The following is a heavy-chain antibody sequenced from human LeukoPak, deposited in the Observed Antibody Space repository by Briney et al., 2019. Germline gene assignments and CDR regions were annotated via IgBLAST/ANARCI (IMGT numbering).Heavy chain of an antibody. V-gene: IGHV1-2*02. CDR1: GYTFTGYY. CDR2: IKPDSGDT. CDR3: VRDRPHNWFDP. Sequence: ASVKVSCMASGYTFTGYYIHWVRQAPGQGLEWMGLIKPDSGDTNYAQNLRGRVTMTRDTSITTAYMELNRLTSDDTAVYYCVRDRPHNWFDPWGQGTLVTVSS. J-gene: IGHJ5*02.